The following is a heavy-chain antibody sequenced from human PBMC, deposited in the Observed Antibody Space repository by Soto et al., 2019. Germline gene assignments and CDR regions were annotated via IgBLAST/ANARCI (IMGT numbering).Heavy chain of an antibody. D-gene: IGHD5-18*01. J-gene: IGHJ4*01. CDR1: GYTFTSYG. Sequence: ASVKVSCKASGYTFTSYGISWVRQAPGQGLEWMGWISAYNGNTNYAQKLQGRVTMTTDTSTSTAYMELRSLRSDDTAVYYCARDPEDTDMVTLWYSGSSYFDYWG. CDR3: ARDPEDTDMVTLWYSGSSYFDY. CDR2: ISAYNGNT. V-gene: IGHV1-18*01.